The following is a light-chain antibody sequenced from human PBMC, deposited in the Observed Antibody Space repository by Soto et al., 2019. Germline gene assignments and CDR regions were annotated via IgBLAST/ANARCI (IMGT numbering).Light chain of an antibody. CDR1: SSDIGAYNR. CDR3: SSYTSSNTLI. V-gene: IGLV2-18*02. J-gene: IGLJ2*01. Sequence: QSALTQPPSVSGSPGQSVTISCTGTSSDIGAYNRVSWYQQPPGTAPKLMIYEVRDRTSGVPDRFSGSKSGNTASLTISGLQAEDEADYYCSSYTSSNTLIFCGGTKLTVL. CDR2: EVR.